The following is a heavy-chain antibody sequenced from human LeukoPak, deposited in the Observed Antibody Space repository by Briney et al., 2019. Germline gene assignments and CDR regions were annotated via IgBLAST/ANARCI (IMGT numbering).Heavy chain of an antibody. CDR1: GGSISSYY. J-gene: IGHJ3*02. CDR3: ARDLVPGLNRSHYPWADAFDI. V-gene: IGHV4-4*07. Sequence: SETLSLTCTVSGGSISSYYWSWIRQPAGKGLEWLGRIYTSGSTNYNPSLKSRVTMSVDTSKNQFSLKLSSVTAADTAVYYCARDLVPGLNRSHYPWADAFDIWGQGTMVTVSS. D-gene: IGHD2-2*01. CDR2: IYTSGST.